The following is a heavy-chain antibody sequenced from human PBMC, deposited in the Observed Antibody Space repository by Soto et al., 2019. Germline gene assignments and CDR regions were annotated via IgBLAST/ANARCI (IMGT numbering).Heavy chain of an antibody. CDR3: ARDSPYGSGSYSSYYFDY. V-gene: IGHV3-33*01. Sequence: PGGSLRLSCAASGFTFSSYGMHWVRQAPGKGLEWVAVIWYDGSNKYYADSVKGRFTISRDNSKNTLYLQMNSLRAEDTAVYYCARDSPYGSGSYSSYYFDYWGQGTLVTVSS. CDR2: IWYDGSNK. J-gene: IGHJ4*02. CDR1: GFTFSSYG. D-gene: IGHD3-10*01.